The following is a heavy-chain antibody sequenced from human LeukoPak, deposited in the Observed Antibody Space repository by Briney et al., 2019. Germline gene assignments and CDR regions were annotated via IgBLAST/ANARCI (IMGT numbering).Heavy chain of an antibody. Sequence: GGSLRLSCAASGITFSSHYMTWVRQAPGKGLEWVSVIDSGGSTNPADSVKGRFSVSRDNSKNTLYLQMNSLRVEDTAVYYCARTYGDYDYYYGMDVWGQGTTVTVSS. J-gene: IGHJ6*01. CDR1: GITFSSHY. CDR2: IDSGGST. CDR3: ARTYGDYDYYYGMDV. D-gene: IGHD4-17*01. V-gene: IGHV3-66*01.